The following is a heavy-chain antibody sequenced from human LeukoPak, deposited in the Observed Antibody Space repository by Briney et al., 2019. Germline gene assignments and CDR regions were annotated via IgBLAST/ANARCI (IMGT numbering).Heavy chain of an antibody. CDR3: ARGLAAAGTFDY. D-gene: IGHD6-13*01. J-gene: IGHJ4*02. V-gene: IGHV4-59*01. CDR1: GGSISSYY. CDR2: IYYSGST. Sequence: KPSETLSLTRTVSGGSISSYYWSWIRQPPGKGLEWIGYIYYSGSTNYNPSLKSRVTISVDTSKNQFSLKLSSVTAADTAVYYCARGLAAAGTFDYWGQGTLVTVSS.